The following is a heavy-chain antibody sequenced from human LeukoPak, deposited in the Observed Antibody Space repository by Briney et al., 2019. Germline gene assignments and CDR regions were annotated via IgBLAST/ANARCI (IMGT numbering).Heavy chain of an antibody. CDR3: ARQMTTVTTGAWFNP. CDR2: MYYSGST. Sequence: SGPLSLTCAVSGGSISSSNWWSWVRQPPGKGLEWIGYMYYSGSTNHNPSLKSRVTISVDTSKNQFSLKLSSVTAADTAVYYCARQMTTVTTGAWFNPWGQGTLVTVSS. V-gene: IGHV4-4*02. J-gene: IGHJ5*02. CDR1: GGSISSSNW. D-gene: IGHD4-17*01.